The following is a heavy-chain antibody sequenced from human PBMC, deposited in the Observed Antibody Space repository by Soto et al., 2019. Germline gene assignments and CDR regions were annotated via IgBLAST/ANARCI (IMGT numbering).Heavy chain of an antibody. Sequence: SETLSLTCTVSGASIRSTTYYWAWIRQSPGKGLEWIASIYYSGTTYYHPSLKSRVTMSVDTPKNQVSLKVTSVTAADTALYYCVRHWSSSGNNWFDPWGQGTQVTVSS. CDR1: GASIRSTTYY. J-gene: IGHJ5*02. D-gene: IGHD1-1*01. CDR3: VRHWSSSGNNWFDP. V-gene: IGHV4-39*01. CDR2: IYYSGTT.